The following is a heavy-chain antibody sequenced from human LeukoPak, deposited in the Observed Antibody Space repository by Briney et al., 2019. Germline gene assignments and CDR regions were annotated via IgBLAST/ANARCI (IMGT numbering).Heavy chain of an antibody. CDR1: GFTFSTYR. Sequence: GGSLRLSCAASGFTFSTYRMSWVRQAPGKGLEWVANIKQDGSEKHYVDSVKGRFTISRDNAKNSLYLQMSSLRAEDTAVYYCTRVEETATTAAIIRKYSYYYYYMDVWGKGTTVTISS. J-gene: IGHJ6*03. V-gene: IGHV3-7*01. D-gene: IGHD4-11*01. CDR2: IKQDGSEK. CDR3: TRVEETATTAAIIRKYSYYYYYMDV.